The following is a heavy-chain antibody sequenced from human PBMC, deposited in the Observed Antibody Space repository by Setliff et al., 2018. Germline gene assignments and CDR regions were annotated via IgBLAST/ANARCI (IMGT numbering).Heavy chain of an antibody. CDR2: IIGNGHT. CDR1: GFTFSNYD. D-gene: IGHD3-9*01. J-gene: IGHJ4*02. V-gene: IGHV3-23*01. Sequence: QPGGSLRLSCEASGFTFSNYDMNWVRQAPGKGLDWVSRIIGNGHTDYADSVKGRFTISRDNSRNTLYLHMNSLRGEDSAVYYCAKDMTGWGSFDYWGQGILVTVSS. CDR3: AKDMTGWGSFDY.